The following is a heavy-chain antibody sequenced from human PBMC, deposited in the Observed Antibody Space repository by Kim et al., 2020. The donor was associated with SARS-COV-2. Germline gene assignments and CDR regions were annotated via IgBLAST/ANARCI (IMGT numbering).Heavy chain of an antibody. CDR3: AKDVTAMAPTDHYYGMDV. D-gene: IGHD5-18*01. J-gene: IGHJ6*02. V-gene: IGHV3-23*01. Sequence: KGRFTISRDNTKNTLYLQMNSLRAEDTAVYYCAKDVTAMAPTDHYYGMDVWGQGTTVTVSS.